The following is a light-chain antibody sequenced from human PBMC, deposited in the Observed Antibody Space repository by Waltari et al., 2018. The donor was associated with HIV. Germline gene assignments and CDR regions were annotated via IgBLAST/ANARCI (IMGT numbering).Light chain of an antibody. CDR1: EDISNY. J-gene: IGKJ5*01. V-gene: IGKV1-9*01. Sequence: DIQLTQSPSFLSASVGDRVTISCRASEDISNYLAWYQQKPGEAPKLLIYTASTLQSGVPSRFSGSGSVTEFTLTITSLQPEDFATYYCQHFNSYPITFGQGTRLEIE. CDR2: TAS. CDR3: QHFNSYPIT.